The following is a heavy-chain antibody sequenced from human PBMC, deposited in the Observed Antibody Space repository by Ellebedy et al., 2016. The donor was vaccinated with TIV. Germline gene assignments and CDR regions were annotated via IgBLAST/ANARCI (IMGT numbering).Heavy chain of an antibody. CDR3: ARDPVGVGPAFDV. Sequence: GESLKISCVVSGFTFSTYAMRWFRQAPGKGLEWVSSLTTGGVTFYAESVKDRFTIYRDSSKNTLYLQMNSLIAEDTAIYYCARDPVGVGPAFDVWGQGTMVTVSS. V-gene: IGHV3-23*01. D-gene: IGHD4-23*01. J-gene: IGHJ3*01. CDR2: LTTGGVT. CDR1: GFTFSTYA.